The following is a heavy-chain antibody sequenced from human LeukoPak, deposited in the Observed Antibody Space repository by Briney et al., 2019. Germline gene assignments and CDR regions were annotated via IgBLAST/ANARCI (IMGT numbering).Heavy chain of an antibody. CDR2: ISSNGGST. V-gene: IGHV3-64*01. CDR3: ARDDFYYGMDV. Sequence: QTGGSLRLSCAASGFTFSSYAFHWVRQAPGKGLECISAISSNGGSTYYANSVKGRFTISRDNSKNTLNLRVGSLRAEDMAVYYCARDDFYYGMDVWGQGTTVTVSS. CDR1: GFTFSSYA. J-gene: IGHJ6*02.